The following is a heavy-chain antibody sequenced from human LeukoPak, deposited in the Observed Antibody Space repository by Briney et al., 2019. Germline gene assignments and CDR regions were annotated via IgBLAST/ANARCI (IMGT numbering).Heavy chain of an antibody. Sequence: SETLSLTCTVSGGSVSSSNDYWGWIRQPPGKGLEWIGSIYYSGSAWYNPSLKSRVTISVDTSRNQFSLKLNSVTAADTAVYYCARTRYIANPKYIGMDVWGQGTTVTVSS. J-gene: IGHJ6*02. D-gene: IGHD2-21*01. CDR1: GGSVSSSNDY. V-gene: IGHV4-39*01. CDR3: ARTRYIANPKYIGMDV. CDR2: IYYSGSA.